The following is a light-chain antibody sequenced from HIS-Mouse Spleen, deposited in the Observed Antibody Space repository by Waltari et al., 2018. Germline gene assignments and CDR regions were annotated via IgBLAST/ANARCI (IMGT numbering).Light chain of an antibody. CDR3: SSYTSSSTLVV. CDR2: EGS. V-gene: IGLV2-14*02. J-gene: IGLJ2*01. Sequence: QSALTQPASVSGSPGQSITISCTGPSSDVGIYNLVSWYQQHPGKAPKLMIYEGSKRPSGVSNRFSGSKSGNTASLTISGLQAEDEADYYCSSYTSSSTLVVFGGGTKLTVL. CDR1: SSDVGIYNL.